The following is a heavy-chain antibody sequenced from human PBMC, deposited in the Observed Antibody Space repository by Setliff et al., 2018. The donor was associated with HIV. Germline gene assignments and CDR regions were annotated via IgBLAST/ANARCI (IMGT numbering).Heavy chain of an antibody. D-gene: IGHD3-22*01. CDR3: ARGARYAYYYDGSGYYRHFDY. Sequence: SETLSLTCTVSGDSFSTYYWSWIRQPAGKGLEWIGRIYTTGTSNYNPSLKSRVTMSVDTSKNQFSLKLSSVTAADTAVYYCARGARYAYYYDGSGYYRHFDYWGQGTLVTVSS. J-gene: IGHJ4*02. CDR2: IYTTGTS. CDR1: GDSFSTYY. V-gene: IGHV4-4*07.